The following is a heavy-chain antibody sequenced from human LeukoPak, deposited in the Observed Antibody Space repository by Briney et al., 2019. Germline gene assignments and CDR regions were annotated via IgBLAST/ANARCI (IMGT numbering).Heavy chain of an antibody. CDR2: IYYSGST. J-gene: IGHJ3*02. Sequence: SETLSLTCTVSGDSISSADYYWGWIRQPPGKGLEWIGSIYYSGSTYYNPSLKSRVTISVDTSKNQFSLKLSSVTAADTAVYYCATRGHIVVVTAIIAFDIWGQGTMVTVSS. CDR3: ATRGHIVVVTAIIAFDI. CDR1: GDSISSADYY. D-gene: IGHD2-21*02. V-gene: IGHV4-39*07.